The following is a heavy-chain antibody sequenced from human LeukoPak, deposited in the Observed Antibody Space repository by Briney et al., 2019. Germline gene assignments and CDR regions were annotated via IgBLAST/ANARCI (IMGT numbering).Heavy chain of an antibody. J-gene: IGHJ3*02. V-gene: IGHV4-34*01. Sequence: SETLSLTCAVYGGSFSGYYWSWIRQPLGKGLEWIGEINHGGSTNYNPSLKSRVTISVDTSKNQFSLKLSSVTAADTAVYFCARGPYSYDSSGAFDIWGQGTTVTVSS. CDR1: GGSFSGYY. CDR2: INHGGST. D-gene: IGHD3-22*01. CDR3: ARGPYSYDSSGAFDI.